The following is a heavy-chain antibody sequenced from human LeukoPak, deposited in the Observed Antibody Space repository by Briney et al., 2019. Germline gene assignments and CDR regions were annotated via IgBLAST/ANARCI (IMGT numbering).Heavy chain of an antibody. D-gene: IGHD7-27*01. CDR3: ARAQLGGTFDY. V-gene: IGHV4-30-4*08. Sequence: SETLSLTCTVSGGSVSSGSCFWSWIRQPPGKGLEWIGYIYYSGSTYYNPSLKSRVTISVDTSKNQFSLKLSSVTAADTAVYYCARAQLGGTFDYWGQGTLVTVSS. CDR1: GGSVSSGSCF. J-gene: IGHJ4*02. CDR2: IYYSGST.